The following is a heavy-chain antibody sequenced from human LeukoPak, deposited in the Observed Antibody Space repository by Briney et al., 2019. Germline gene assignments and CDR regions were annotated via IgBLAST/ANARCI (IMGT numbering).Heavy chain of an antibody. CDR1: GGSISSSSYY. D-gene: IGHD2-2*02. CDR3: ARQSSTSCYIDY. J-gene: IGHJ4*02. V-gene: IGHV4-39*01. CDR2: IYYSGST. Sequence: SETLSLTCTVSGGSISSSSYYWGWIRQPPGKGLEWIGSIYYSGSTFYNPYLTSRVTISVDTSKNQFSLKLSSVTAADTAVYFCARQSSTSCYIDYWGQGTLVAVSS.